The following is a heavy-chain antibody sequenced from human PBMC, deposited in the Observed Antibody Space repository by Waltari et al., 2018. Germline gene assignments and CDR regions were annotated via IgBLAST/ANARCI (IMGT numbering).Heavy chain of an antibody. Sequence: QRQLQESGPGLGKPSETLSLTCTVSGRANSSSGYYWGWIRQPPGKGLEWIGSIYYSCRTYYSPSLKSRVTISVDTSKNQFSLKLSSVTAADTAVYYCARENGDGYSWGQGTLVTVSS. CDR3: ARENGDGYS. V-gene: IGHV4-39*07. CDR1: GRANSSSGYY. D-gene: IGHD4-4*01. CDR2: IYYSCRT. J-gene: IGHJ4*02.